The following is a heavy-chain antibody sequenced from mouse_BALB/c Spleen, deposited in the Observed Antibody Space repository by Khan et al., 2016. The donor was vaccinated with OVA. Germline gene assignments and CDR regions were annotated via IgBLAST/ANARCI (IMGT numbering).Heavy chain of an antibody. CDR3: ASSRSPTSSTWFPY. J-gene: IGHJ3*01. D-gene: IGHD2-10*01. CDR1: GYTFTDYY. CDR2: IYPGNDNT. Sequence: QVQLQQSGAELARPGASVKLSCKASGYTFTDYYINWVKQRTGQGLEWIGEIYPGNDNTYYNETFKGKATLTADKSSSTAYMQLRSLTSEDSAVYFCASSRSPTSSTWFPYWGQGTLVTVSA. V-gene: IGHV1-77*01.